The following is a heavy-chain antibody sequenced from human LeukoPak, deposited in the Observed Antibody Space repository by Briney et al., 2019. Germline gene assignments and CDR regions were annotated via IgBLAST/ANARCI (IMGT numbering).Heavy chain of an antibody. V-gene: IGHV3-53*01. CDR2: IYSGGNT. D-gene: IGHD3-16*01. CDR1: GFIVSGNY. Sequence: GGSLRLSCAASGFIVSGNYMTWVRQAPGKGLEWVSVIYSGGNTYYADSVKGRFTISRDNSKNTLYLQMNSLRAEDTAVYHCARDLAYFDYWGQGTLVTVSS. CDR3: ARDLAYFDY. J-gene: IGHJ4*02.